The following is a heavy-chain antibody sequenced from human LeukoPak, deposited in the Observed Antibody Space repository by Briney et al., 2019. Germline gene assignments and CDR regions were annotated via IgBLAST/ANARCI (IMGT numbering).Heavy chain of an antibody. J-gene: IGHJ4*02. V-gene: IGHV1-2*06. CDR3: ARQYCSSTSCYFWLDY. Sequence: ASVKVSCKASGYTFTGYYMHWVRQAPGQGLEWMGRINPNSGGTNYAQKFQGRVTMTRDTPISTAYMELSRLRSDDTAVYYCARQYCSSTSCYFWLDYWGQGTLVTVSS. CDR1: GYTFTGYY. D-gene: IGHD2-2*01. CDR2: INPNSGGT.